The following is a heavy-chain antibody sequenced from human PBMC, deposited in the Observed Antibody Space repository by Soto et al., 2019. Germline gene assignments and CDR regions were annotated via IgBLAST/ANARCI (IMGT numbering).Heavy chain of an antibody. D-gene: IGHD3-22*01. J-gene: IGHJ6*02. CDR3: AIDIYDSSGYTYYYYYGMDV. CDR2: IIPIFGTA. Sequence: QVQLVQSGAEVKKPGSSVKVSCKASGGTFSSYAISWVRQAPGQGLEWMGGIIPIFGTANYAQKFQGRVTITADESTSTAYMELSSLRSEDTAVYYCAIDIYDSSGYTYYYYYGMDVWGQGTTVTVSS. CDR1: GGTFSSYA. V-gene: IGHV1-69*01.